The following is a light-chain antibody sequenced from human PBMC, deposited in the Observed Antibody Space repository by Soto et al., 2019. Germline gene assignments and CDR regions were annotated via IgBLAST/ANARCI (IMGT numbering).Light chain of an antibody. CDR3: HQRQSWPRT. CDR1: QYINTR. Sequence: EIVLTQSPATLSSFPGDRVTHSCRASQYINTRLAWYQHRPGQAPRLLIYQTSIRAAGIPARFSASGSGTDFTLTISDVQPEDFALYYCHQRQSWPRTFGQGTKVHIK. V-gene: IGKV3-11*01. J-gene: IGKJ1*01. CDR2: QTS.